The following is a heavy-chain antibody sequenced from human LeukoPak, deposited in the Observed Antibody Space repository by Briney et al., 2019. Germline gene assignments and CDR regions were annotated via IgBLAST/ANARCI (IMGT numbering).Heavy chain of an antibody. D-gene: IGHD4-11*01. V-gene: IGHV3-7*01. J-gene: IGHJ4*02. CDR2: IKQDGSEE. CDR1: GFTFSSYW. CDR3: ARGGTTVTARDYFDY. Sequence: GGSLRLSCAASGFTFSSYWMSWVRQAPGKGLEWVANIKQDGSEESYVDSVKGRFTISRDNAKNSLYLQMISLRAEDTAVYYCARGGTTVTARDYFDYWGQGTLVTVSS.